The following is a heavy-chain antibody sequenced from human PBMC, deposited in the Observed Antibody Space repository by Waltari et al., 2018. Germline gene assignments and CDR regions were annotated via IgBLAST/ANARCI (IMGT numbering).Heavy chain of an antibody. Sequence: EVQLVQSGAEVKKPGESLKISCKGSGYSFTSYWIGWVRQMPGKGLEWMGVIYPGDSDTGYSPSFQGQVTISADKSISTAYLQWSSLKASDTAMYYCARRRYSSSWYLQTTPLDYWGQGTLVTVSS. V-gene: IGHV5-51*01. D-gene: IGHD6-13*01. CDR3: ARRRYSSSWYLQTTPLDY. CDR2: IYPGDSDT. J-gene: IGHJ4*02. CDR1: GYSFTSYW.